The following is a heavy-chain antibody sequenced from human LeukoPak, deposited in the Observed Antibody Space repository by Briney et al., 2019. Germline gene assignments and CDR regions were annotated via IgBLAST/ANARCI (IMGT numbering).Heavy chain of an antibody. J-gene: IGHJ1*01. CDR2: ISYSGGT. CDR1: GGSISNYY. CDR3: ARGIYGGQGYFQH. V-gene: IGHV4-59*01. Sequence: SETLSLTCTVSGGSISNYYWSWIRQPPGKGLEWIGYISYSGGTNYNPSLKSRVSMSVDTSKNQFSLMLSSVTAADTAVYYCARGIYGGQGYFQHWGQGTLVTVSS. D-gene: IGHD4-23*01.